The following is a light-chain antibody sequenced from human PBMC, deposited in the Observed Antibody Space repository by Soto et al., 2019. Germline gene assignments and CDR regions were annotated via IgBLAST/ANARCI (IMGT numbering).Light chain of an antibody. CDR1: TGAVTSGHY. J-gene: IGLJ3*02. CDR2: DTS. Sequence: QAVVTQEPSLTVSPGGTVTLTCGSSTGAVTSGHYPYWFQQKPGQAPRTLIYDTSNKHSWTPARFSGSLLGGKAALTLSGARLGDEAEYYGLLSDIVAGVFGGGTQLTVL. V-gene: IGLV7-46*01. CDR3: LLSDIVAGV.